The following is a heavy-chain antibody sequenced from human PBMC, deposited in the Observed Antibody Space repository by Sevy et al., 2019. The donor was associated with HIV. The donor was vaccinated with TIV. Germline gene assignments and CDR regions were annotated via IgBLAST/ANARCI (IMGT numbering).Heavy chain of an antibody. CDR1: GGSFSGYY. D-gene: IGHD4-17*01. Sequence: SETLSLTCAVYGGSFSGYYWSWIRQPPGKGLEWIGEINHSGSTNYNPSLKSRVTISVDTSKNQHSLKLSSVTAADTAVYYCARYYLICGDYAFSAFDIWGQGTMVTVS. CDR3: ARYYLICGDYAFSAFDI. CDR2: INHSGST. V-gene: IGHV4-34*01. J-gene: IGHJ3*02.